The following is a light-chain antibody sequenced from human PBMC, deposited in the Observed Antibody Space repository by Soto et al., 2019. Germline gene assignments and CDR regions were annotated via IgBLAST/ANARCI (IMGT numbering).Light chain of an antibody. CDR2: GAS. CDR1: QSISSSY. Sequence: EILLTQSPGTLSLSPGERATLSGRASQSISSSYLAWYQQKPGQAPRLLIYGASSRATGIPDRFSGSGSGTDFTLTISRLEPEDFAVYYCQQYDSSPLTFGGGTKVEIK. V-gene: IGKV3-20*01. J-gene: IGKJ4*01. CDR3: QQYDSSPLT.